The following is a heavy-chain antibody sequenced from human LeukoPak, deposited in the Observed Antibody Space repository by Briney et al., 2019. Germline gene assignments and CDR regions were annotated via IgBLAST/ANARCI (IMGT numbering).Heavy chain of an antibody. J-gene: IGHJ4*02. Sequence: ASVKVSCKASGGTFSSYAISWVRQAPGQGLEWMGRIIPILGIANYAQKFQGRVTITADKSTSTAYMELSSLRSEDTAVYYCARDLVVRGVIYFDYWGQGTLVTVSS. D-gene: IGHD3-10*01. CDR1: GGTFSSYA. V-gene: IGHV1-69*04. CDR2: IIPILGIA. CDR3: ARDLVVRGVIYFDY.